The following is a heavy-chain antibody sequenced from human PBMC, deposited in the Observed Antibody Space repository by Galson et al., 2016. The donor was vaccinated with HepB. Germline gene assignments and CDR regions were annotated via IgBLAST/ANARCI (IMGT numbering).Heavy chain of an antibody. CDR2: IYKTKDI. Sequence: SETLSLTCSVSSGSMNNYYWSWIRQPPGKRLEWIGYIYKTKDINYNPSLKSRVTISVDMSTNHFSLRLSSVTAADTAVYYCARGQSGGGALVGYYYIDVWGKGTTVTVSS. J-gene: IGHJ6*03. D-gene: IGHD2-21*01. CDR3: ARGQSGGGALVGYYYIDV. V-gene: IGHV4-59*01. CDR1: SGSMNNYY.